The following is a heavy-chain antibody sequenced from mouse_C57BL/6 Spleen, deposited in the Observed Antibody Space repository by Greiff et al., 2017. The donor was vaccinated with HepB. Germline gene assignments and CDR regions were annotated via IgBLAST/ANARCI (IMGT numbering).Heavy chain of an antibody. CDR1: GYTFTSYW. CDR2: INPSNGGT. Sequence: VQLQQSGTELVKPGASVKLSCKASGYTFTSYWMHWVKQRPGQGLEWIGNINPSNGGTNYNEKFKSKATLTVDKSSSTAYMQLSSLTSEDSAVYYCARKGYDYPAWFAYWGQGTLVTVSA. CDR3: ARKGYDYPAWFAY. J-gene: IGHJ3*01. V-gene: IGHV1-53*01. D-gene: IGHD2-4*01.